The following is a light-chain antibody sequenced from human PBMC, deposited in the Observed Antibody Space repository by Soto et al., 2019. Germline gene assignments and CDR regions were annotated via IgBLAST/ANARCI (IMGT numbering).Light chain of an antibody. CDR1: QSVSSRY. Sequence: DIVLTQSPGTLSLSPGERATLSCRTSQSVSSRYLAWYQQKPGQAPRLLFYGASNRATGIQDRFSGSGSGTDFTLTIGRLEPEDFAVYYCQQYDTSPPGYTFGQGTKLEIK. V-gene: IGKV3-20*01. CDR2: GAS. J-gene: IGKJ2*01. CDR3: QQYDTSPPGYT.